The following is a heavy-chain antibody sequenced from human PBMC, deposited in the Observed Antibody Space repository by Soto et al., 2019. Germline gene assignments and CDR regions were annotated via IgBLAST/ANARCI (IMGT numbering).Heavy chain of an antibody. J-gene: IGHJ6*02. CDR2: IDPSGTTI. Sequence: GGSLRLSCAASGLTFSDFYMSWVRQAPGQGLDWVSYIDPSGTTIGYADCVKGRFTVSRDNAKYSVYLQMVSLRGEDSAVYYCARGHHGLEIWGRGTTVPVSS. CDR3: ARGHHGLEI. CDR1: GLTFSDFY. V-gene: IGHV3-11*01.